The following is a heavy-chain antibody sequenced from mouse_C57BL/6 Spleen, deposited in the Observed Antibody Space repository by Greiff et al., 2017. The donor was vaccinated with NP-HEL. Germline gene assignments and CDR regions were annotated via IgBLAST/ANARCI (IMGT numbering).Heavy chain of an antibody. CDR2: IRSKSNNYAT. Sequence: EVQRVESGGGLVQPKGSLKLSCAASGFSFNTYAMNWVRQAPGKGLEWVARIRSKSNNYATYYADSVKDRFTISRDDSESMLYLQMNNLKTEDTAMYYCVSYYYGSRDYYAMDYWGQGTSVTVSS. D-gene: IGHD1-1*01. CDR3: VSYYYGSRDYYAMDY. V-gene: IGHV10-1*01. CDR1: GFSFNTYA. J-gene: IGHJ4*01.